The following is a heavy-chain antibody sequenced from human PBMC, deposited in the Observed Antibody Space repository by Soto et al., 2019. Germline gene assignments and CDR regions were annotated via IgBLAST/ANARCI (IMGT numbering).Heavy chain of an antibody. Sequence: QLQLQESGSGLVKPSQTLSLPCAVSGGSISSGGYSGSWIRQPPGKGLEWVGYIYHSGSTYYNPSLKSRVTISVDRSKNQFSLKLSCVTAADTAVYYCTRVPDRWGQGTLVTVSS. D-gene: IGHD2-2*01. V-gene: IGHV4-30-2*01. CDR1: GGSISSGGYS. CDR2: IYHSGST. J-gene: IGHJ5*02. CDR3: TRVPDR.